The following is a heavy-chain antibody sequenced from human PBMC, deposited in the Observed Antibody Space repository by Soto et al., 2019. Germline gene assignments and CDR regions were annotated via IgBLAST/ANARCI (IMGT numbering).Heavy chain of an antibody. CDR3: ARDPNDYGDYVGWFDP. CDR1: GGTFSSYT. D-gene: IGHD4-17*01. CDR2: IIPILGIA. Sequence: SVKVSCKASGGTFSSYTISWVRQAPGQGLEWMGRIIPILGIANYAQKFQGRVTITADKSTSTAYMELSSLRSEDTAVYYCARDPNDYGDYVGWFDPWGQGTLVTVSS. V-gene: IGHV1-69*04. J-gene: IGHJ5*02.